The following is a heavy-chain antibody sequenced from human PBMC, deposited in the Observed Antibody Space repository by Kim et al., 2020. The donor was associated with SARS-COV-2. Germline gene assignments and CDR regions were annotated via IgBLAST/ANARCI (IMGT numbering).Heavy chain of an antibody. Sequence: SETLSLTCTVSGGSISSYYWSWIRQPPGKGLEWIGYIYYSGSTNYNPSLKSRVTISVDTSKNQFSLKLSSVTAADTAVYYCAKTRAVAGPTYYYYGMDVWGQGTTVTVSS. D-gene: IGHD6-19*01. CDR2: IYYSGST. CDR3: AKTRAVAGPTYYYYGMDV. J-gene: IGHJ6*02. V-gene: IGHV4-59*01. CDR1: GGSISSYY.